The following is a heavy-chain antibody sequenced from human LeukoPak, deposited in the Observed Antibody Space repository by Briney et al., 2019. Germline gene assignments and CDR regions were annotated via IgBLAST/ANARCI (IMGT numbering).Heavy chain of an antibody. V-gene: IGHV3-23*01. CDR1: GFTFSSYA. Sequence: PGGSLRLSCAASGFTFSSYAMSWVRQAPGKGLEWVSAISGSGGSTYYADSVKGRFTISRDNSKNTLYLQMNSLRAEDTAVYYCAKDALSWFGELWRAFDIWGQGTMVTVSS. CDR3: AKDALSWFGELWRAFDI. D-gene: IGHD3-10*01. CDR2: ISGSGGST. J-gene: IGHJ3*02.